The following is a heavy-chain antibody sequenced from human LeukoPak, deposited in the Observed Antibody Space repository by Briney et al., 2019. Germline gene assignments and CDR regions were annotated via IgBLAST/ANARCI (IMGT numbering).Heavy chain of an antibody. D-gene: IGHD4-17*01. CDR2: MNPNGGNT. CDR1: GYTFTSYD. Sequence: ASVKVSCKASGYTFTSYDINWVRQATGQGLEWMGWMNPNGGNTGYAQKFQGRVTMTRNTSISTAYMELSSLRSEDTAVYYCARGHDYGDYHWFDPWGQGTLVTVSS. V-gene: IGHV1-8*01. CDR3: ARGHDYGDYHWFDP. J-gene: IGHJ5*02.